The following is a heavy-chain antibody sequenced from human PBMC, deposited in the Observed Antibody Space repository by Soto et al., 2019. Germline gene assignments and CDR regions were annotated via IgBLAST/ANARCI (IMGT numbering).Heavy chain of an antibody. CDR3: AREYTYGSNFFDC. J-gene: IGHJ4*02. D-gene: IGHD5-18*01. Sequence: PSETLSLTCTVSGGSISSAAYYWSWIRQHPGKGLEWIGYVSHSGSTYYNPSLKSRDIISVDTSKNQFSLSLTSVTAADTAVYYCAREYTYGSNFFDCWGQGALVTVSS. V-gene: IGHV4-31*03. CDR2: VSHSGST. CDR1: GGSISSAAYY.